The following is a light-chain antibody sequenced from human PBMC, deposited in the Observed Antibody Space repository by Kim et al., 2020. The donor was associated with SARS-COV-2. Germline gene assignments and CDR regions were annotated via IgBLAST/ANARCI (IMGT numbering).Light chain of an antibody. CDR1: SLRSYY. CDR3: KSRDSSGNVV. Sequence: SSELTQDPAVSVALGQTVRITCQGDSLRSYYASWYQQKPGQAPVLVIYGRNNRPSGIPDRFSGSTSGNTASLTITGAQAEDEAYYYCKSRDSSGNVVFGGGTQLTVL. V-gene: IGLV3-19*01. J-gene: IGLJ2*01. CDR2: GRN.